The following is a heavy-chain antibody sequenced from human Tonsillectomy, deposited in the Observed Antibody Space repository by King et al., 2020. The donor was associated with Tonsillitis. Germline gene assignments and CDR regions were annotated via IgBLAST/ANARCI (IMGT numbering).Heavy chain of an antibody. D-gene: IGHD2-2*01. CDR3: ANAAVVPAARIPDAFDI. J-gene: IGHJ3*02. CDR1: GFTFSDHY. CDR2: TRNKANSYTT. Sequence: VQLVESGGGLVQPGGSLRLSCAASGFTFSDHYMDWVRQAPGKGLEWVGRTRNKANSYTTEYAASVKGRFTISRDDSKNSLYLQMNSLKTEDTAVYYCANAAVVPAARIPDAFDIWGQGTMVTVSS. V-gene: IGHV3-72*01.